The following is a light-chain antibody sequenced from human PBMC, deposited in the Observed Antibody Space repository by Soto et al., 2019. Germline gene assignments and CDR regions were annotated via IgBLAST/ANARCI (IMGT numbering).Light chain of an antibody. V-gene: IGKV3-20*01. CDR3: PPYGTSPPRYI. Sequence: EMVLTQSPGTLSLAPGEKATLACRASQTVGSPYLAWYQQKPGLAPRLLIYAASSRATGIPDRCSGSGSATYFTLTISSLSPEDFAVYSCPPYGTSPPRYIFGQGTNLEIK. J-gene: IGKJ2*01. CDR2: AAS. CDR1: QTVGSPY.